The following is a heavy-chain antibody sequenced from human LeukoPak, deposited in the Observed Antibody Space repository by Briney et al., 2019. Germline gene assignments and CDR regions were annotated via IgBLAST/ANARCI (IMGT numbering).Heavy chain of an antibody. Sequence: GSLSLSGAASGFTFSTYAMSCVRHAPGKGLEWVSLISGSGGGTYYANSVKGRFTISRDNSKNTLYLQMDSLRTEDTAVYYCAKERATTTTFDYWGQGTLITVSS. V-gene: IGHV3-23*01. CDR2: ISGSGGGT. J-gene: IGHJ4*02. CDR1: GFTFSTYA. D-gene: IGHD1-26*01. CDR3: AKERATTTTFDY.